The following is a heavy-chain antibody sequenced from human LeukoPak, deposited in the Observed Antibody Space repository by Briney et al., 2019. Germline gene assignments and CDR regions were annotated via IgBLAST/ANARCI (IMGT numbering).Heavy chain of an antibody. Sequence: GGSLRLSCAASGFTFDNYAMSWVRKTPGKGLEWVSAISSTGNTPYYADSVKGRFTISRDNSKGTVCLQMNSLRPDDTAVYYCAKRGGSGNYYFDFWGQGALVSVSS. D-gene: IGHD3-10*01. CDR3: AKRGGSGNYYFDF. V-gene: IGHV3-23*01. CDR1: GFTFDNYA. CDR2: ISSTGNTP. J-gene: IGHJ4*02.